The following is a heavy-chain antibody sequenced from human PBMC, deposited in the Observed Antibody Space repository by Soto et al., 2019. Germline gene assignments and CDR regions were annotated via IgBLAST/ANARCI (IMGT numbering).Heavy chain of an antibody. CDR2: IYYSGST. J-gene: IGHJ3*02. CDR3: ERRPRFGAFDI. V-gene: IGHV4-59*08. CDR1: GGSISSHY. Sequence: TSETLSLTCTVSGGSISSHYWSWIRQPPGKGLEWIGYIYYSGSTNYNPSLKSRVTISVDTSKNQFSLKLSSVTAADTAVYYCERRPRFGAFDIWGQGTMVTVSS. D-gene: IGHD3-10*01.